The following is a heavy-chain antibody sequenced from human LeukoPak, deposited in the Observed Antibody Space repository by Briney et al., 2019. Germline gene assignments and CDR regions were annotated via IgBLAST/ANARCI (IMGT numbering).Heavy chain of an antibody. CDR2: IYYSGNP. Sequence: SETLSLTCTVSGDSIRSNNYYWGWIRQPPGRGLEWIGNIYYSGNPYYNPSLKSRVTISVDTSKNQFSLKLSSVTAADTAVYYCARHENGDNYFDNWGQGTLVSVSA. V-gene: IGHV4-39*01. J-gene: IGHJ4*02. CDR1: GDSIRSNNYY. D-gene: IGHD3-10*01. CDR3: ARHENGDNYFDN.